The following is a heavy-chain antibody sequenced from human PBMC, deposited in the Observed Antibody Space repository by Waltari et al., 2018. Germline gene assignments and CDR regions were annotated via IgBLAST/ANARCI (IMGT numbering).Heavy chain of an antibody. CDR2: VSKDGADE. Sequence: QVQVVESGGGVVQPGRSLRLSCAGSGFTFSNQGMQWVRQAPGKGLEWVAAVSKDGADEYYSNFARGRFTISRDNSRNTLYLQMNSLRPEDTALYYCAKCGLVPCYYMDVWGSGTTVTVSS. J-gene: IGHJ6*03. CDR1: GFTFSNQG. CDR3: AKCGLVPCYYMDV. V-gene: IGHV3-30*18. D-gene: IGHD5-12*01.